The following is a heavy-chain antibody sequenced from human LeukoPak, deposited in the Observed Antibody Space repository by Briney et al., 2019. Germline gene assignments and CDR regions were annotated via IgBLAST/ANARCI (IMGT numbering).Heavy chain of an antibody. V-gene: IGHV1-69*05. J-gene: IGHJ6*03. D-gene: IGHD3-10*01. CDR2: IIPIFGTA. CDR1: GGTFSSYA. CDR3: ARGRGSGPYYYYYYMDV. Sequence: SVKVSCKASGGTFSSYAISWVRQAPGQGLEWMGGIIPIFGTANYAQKFQGRVTITTDESTSTAYMELGSLRSEDTAVYYCARGRGSGPYYYYYYMDVWGKGTTVTVSS.